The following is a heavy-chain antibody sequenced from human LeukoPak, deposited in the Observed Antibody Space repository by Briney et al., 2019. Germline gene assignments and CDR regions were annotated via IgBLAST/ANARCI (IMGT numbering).Heavy chain of an antibody. D-gene: IGHD3/OR15-3a*01. CDR3: ARRSLGTIDY. CDR2: IYHSGST. CDR1: GYSISSGYY. V-gene: IGHV4-38-2*01. J-gene: IGHJ4*02. Sequence: KPSETLSLTCAVSGYSISSGYYWGWIRQPPVKGLEWIGSIYHSGSTYYNPSLKSRVAISVDTSKNQFSLKLSSVTAADTAVYHCARRSLGTIDYWGQGTLVTVSS.